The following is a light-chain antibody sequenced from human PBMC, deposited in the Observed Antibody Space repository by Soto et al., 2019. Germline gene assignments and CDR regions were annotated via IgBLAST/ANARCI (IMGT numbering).Light chain of an antibody. Sequence: EIVMTQSPATLSVSPGERATLSCRASQSVSSNLAWYQQKPGQAPRLLIYGASTRATGIPARVSGSGSGTEYTLTISSLHFEDFAVYYCQEYDNWWAVGNGTKAEIK. V-gene: IGKV3-15*01. CDR1: QSVSSN. CDR2: GAS. CDR3: QEYDNWWA. J-gene: IGKJ1*01.